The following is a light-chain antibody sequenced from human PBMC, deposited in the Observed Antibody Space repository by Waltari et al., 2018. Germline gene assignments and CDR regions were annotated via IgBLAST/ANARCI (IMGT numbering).Light chain of an antibody. J-gene: IGKJ2*01. CDR1: QSLLYNSNNTNY. CDR3: QQYYSIPYT. V-gene: IGKV4-1*01. CDR2: WAS. Sequence: DIVLTQYPDSLAVSLGERATINCKSSQSLLYNSNNTNYLARYQLKPGQPPRLLIYWASTRESGVPDRFSGSGSGTDFTLTISSLQAEDVAVYYCQQYYSIPYTFGQGTKLEIK.